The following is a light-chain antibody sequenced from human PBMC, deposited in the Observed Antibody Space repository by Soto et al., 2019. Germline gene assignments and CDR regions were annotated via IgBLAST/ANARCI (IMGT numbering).Light chain of an antibody. CDR1: QNVHIN. CDR2: GVS. CDR3: QQYETWPRT. Sequence: TVMTQSPATLSVSPGDTATLSCRSSQNVHINLAWYQQKLGQAPTLLIYGVSARAPGVPARFSGTGSGTEFTLTIRNLQSEDFGIYYCQQYETWPRTFGQGTK. V-gene: IGKV3-15*01. J-gene: IGKJ2*01.